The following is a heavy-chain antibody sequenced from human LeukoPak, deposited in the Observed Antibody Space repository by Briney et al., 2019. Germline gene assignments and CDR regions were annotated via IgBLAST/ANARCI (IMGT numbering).Heavy chain of an antibody. J-gene: IGHJ4*02. D-gene: IGHD4/OR15-4a*01. CDR2: IIPVFGTA. Sequence: ASVKVSCKASGGTFSSYAISWVRQAPGQGLEWMGRIIPVFGTANYAQKFQGRVTITTDESTSTAYMERSSLRSEDTAVYYRARDVPYGGPIDYWGQGTLVTVSS. CDR1: GGTFSSYA. V-gene: IGHV1-69*05. CDR3: ARDVPYGGPIDY.